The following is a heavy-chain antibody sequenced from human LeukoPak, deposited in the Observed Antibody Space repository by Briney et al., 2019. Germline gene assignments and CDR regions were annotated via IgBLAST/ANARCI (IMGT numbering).Heavy chain of an antibody. Sequence: TGGSLRLSCAASGFTFDDYGMSWVRQAPGKGLERVSGINWNGGSTGYADSVKVRFTISRDNAKNSLHLQMNSLSAEDTALYYCASFLGYCSSVRCYGAFDIWGQGTMVTVSS. CDR3: ASFLGYCSSVRCYGAFDI. CDR2: INWNGGST. V-gene: IGHV3-20*04. CDR1: GFTFDDYG. D-gene: IGHD2-2*01. J-gene: IGHJ3*02.